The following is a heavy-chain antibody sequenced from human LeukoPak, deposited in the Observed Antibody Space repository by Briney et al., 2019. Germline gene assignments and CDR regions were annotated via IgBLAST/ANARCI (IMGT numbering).Heavy chain of an antibody. V-gene: IGHV4-59*08. Sequence: PSETLSLTCTVSGGSISSYYWNWIRQPPGRGLEWIGYIYYSGSTNYNPSLKSRVTISVDTSKNQFSLKLSAVTVADTAVYYCARHRGSSPYYFDYWGQGTLVTVSS. J-gene: IGHJ4*02. CDR2: IYYSGST. D-gene: IGHD6-13*01. CDR3: ARHRGSSPYYFDY. CDR1: GGSISSYY.